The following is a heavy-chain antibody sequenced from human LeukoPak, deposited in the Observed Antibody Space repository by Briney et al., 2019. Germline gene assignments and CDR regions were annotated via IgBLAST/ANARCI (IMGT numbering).Heavy chain of an antibody. CDR3: ARVPYDYVWGSYRDLSYYYGMDV. J-gene: IGHJ6*02. CDR1: GGSFSGYY. Sequence: SETLSLTCAVYGGSFSGYYWSWIRQPPGKGLEWIGEINHSGSTNYNPSLKSRVTISVDTSKNQFSLKLSSVTAADTAVYYCARVPYDYVWGSYRDLSYYYGMDVWGQGTTVTVSS. CDR2: INHSGST. V-gene: IGHV4-34*01. D-gene: IGHD3-16*02.